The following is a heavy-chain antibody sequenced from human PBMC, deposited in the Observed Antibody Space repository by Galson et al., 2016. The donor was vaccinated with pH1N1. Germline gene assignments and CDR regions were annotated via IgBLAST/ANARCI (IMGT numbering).Heavy chain of an antibody. CDR2: VDWDDDK. CDR3: ARTFYGDYSDYFDD. CDR1: GFSLSTSGMC. V-gene: IGHV2-70*01. D-gene: IGHD4-11*01. Sequence: PALVKPTQTLTLTCTFSGFSLSTSGMCVSWIRQPPGKALEWLALVDWDDDKYYSTSLKTRLTISKDTSKNQVVLTMTNMDPVDTATYYCARTFYGDYSDYFDDWGQGTLVTVSS. J-gene: IGHJ4*02.